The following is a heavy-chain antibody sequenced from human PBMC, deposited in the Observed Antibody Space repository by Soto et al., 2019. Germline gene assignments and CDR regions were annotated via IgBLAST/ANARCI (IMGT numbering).Heavy chain of an antibody. V-gene: IGHV1-2*04. D-gene: IGHD1-26*01. CDR3: ARATEGGADAFDI. Sequence: ASVKVSCKASGYTFTGYYMHWVRQAPGQGLEWMGWINPNSGGTNYAQKFQGWVTMTRDTSISTAYMELSRLRSDDTAVHYCARATEGGADAFDIWGQGTMVTVSS. CDR2: INPNSGGT. CDR1: GYTFTGYY. J-gene: IGHJ3*02.